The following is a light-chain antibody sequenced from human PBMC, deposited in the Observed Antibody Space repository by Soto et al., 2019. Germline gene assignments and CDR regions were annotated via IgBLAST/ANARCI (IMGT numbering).Light chain of an antibody. V-gene: IGKV3-15*01. CDR1: QSISDT. J-gene: IGKJ1*01. CDR2: SAS. Sequence: MKLSPATLSVKHEGRATLSCRASQSISDTLAWYQQKPGQAPRLLIYSASRRATGFPGRFSGSGSGTDFTLTISSLQCGHLAVYFCELYIPGPWTFGQGHK. CDR3: ELYIPGPWT.